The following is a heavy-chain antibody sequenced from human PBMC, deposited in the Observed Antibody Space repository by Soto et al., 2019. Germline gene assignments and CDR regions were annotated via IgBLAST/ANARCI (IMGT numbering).Heavy chain of an antibody. CDR1: GGTFSSYA. Sequence: SVKVSCKASGGTFSSYAINWVRQAPGQGLEWMGGIIPIYGTANYAQKFQGRVTITADKSTSTAYMELSSLRSEDTAVYYCARKGRTKDNVVVPAGWKTLISHYGMDVWGQGTTVTVS. CDR3: ARKGRTKDNVVVPAGWKTLISHYGMDV. J-gene: IGHJ6*02. V-gene: IGHV1-69*06. D-gene: IGHD2-2*01. CDR2: IIPIYGTA.